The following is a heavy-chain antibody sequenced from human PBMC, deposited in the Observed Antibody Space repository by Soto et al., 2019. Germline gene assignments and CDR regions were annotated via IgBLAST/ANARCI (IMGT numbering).Heavy chain of an antibody. CDR3: ARDSRRDYDSSVYYPTVFDY. J-gene: IGHJ4*02. Sequence: QVQLVQSGAAVKKPGASVKVSCKASGYTFTGYYMPWVRQAPGQGLEWMGWSNPNSGGTHYEQKIQGWVTMTRDTCSLTAYMELSMLRSDETAVYYCARDSRRDYDSSVYYPTVFDYWGQGTLVTVSS. D-gene: IGHD3-22*01. V-gene: IGHV1-2*04. CDR1: GYTFTGYY. CDR2: SNPNSGGT.